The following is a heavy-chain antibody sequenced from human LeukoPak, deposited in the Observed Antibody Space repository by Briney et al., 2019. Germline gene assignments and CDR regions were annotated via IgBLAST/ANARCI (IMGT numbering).Heavy chain of an antibody. D-gene: IGHD5-24*01. Sequence: SETLSLTCTVSGGSTSSYYWSWIRQPPGKGLEWIGYIYYSGSTNYNPSLKSRVSISVDTSKNQFSLKLSSVTAADTAVYYCARAGRDGYTFDYWGQGTLVTVSS. CDR1: GGSTSSYY. CDR3: ARAGRDGYTFDY. CDR2: IYYSGST. J-gene: IGHJ4*02. V-gene: IGHV4-59*08.